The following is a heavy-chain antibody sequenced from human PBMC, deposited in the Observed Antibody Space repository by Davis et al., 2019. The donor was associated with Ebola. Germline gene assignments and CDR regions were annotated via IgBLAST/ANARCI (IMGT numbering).Heavy chain of an antibody. CDR1: GYRFTSYY. CDR3: AREGGRYDGSSGYVFEI. Sequence: ASVKVSCKASGYRFTSYYMHWVRQAPGQGLEWMGIINPITGGTSYAQNFQVRVNMTRDTSTSTVYMELRSLRSEDTAVYYCAREGGRYDGSSGYVFEIWGQGTMVKVSS. J-gene: IGHJ3*02. V-gene: IGHV1-46*01. CDR2: INPITGGT. D-gene: IGHD3-22*01.